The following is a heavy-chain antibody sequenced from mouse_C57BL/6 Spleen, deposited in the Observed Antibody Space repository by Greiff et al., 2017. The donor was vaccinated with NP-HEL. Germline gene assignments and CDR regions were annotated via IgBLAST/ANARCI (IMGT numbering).Heavy chain of an antibody. CDR3: ARGKDYDYDDGAWFAY. CDR1: GFSLTSYG. CDR2: IWSGGST. J-gene: IGHJ3*01. D-gene: IGHD2-4*01. Sequence: QVQLQQSGPGLVQPSQSLSITCTVSGFSLTSYGVHWVRQSPGKGLEWLGVIWSGGSTDYNAAFISRLSISKDNSKSQVFFKMNSLQADDTAIYYCARGKDYDYDDGAWFAYWGQGTLVTVSA. V-gene: IGHV2-2*01.